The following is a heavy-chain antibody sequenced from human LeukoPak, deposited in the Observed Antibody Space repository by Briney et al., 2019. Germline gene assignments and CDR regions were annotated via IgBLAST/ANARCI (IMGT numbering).Heavy chain of an antibody. J-gene: IGHJ4*02. Sequence: GGSLRLSCAASGFTFSSYAMSWVRQAPGKGREWVSAISGSGGSTYYADSVKGRFTISRDNSKNTLYLQMNSLRAEDTAVYYCAKAASGYDFWSGYYRESFWDYWGQGTLVTVSS. CDR2: ISGSGGST. D-gene: IGHD3-3*01. CDR1: GFTFSSYA. CDR3: AKAASGYDFWSGYYRESFWDY. V-gene: IGHV3-23*01.